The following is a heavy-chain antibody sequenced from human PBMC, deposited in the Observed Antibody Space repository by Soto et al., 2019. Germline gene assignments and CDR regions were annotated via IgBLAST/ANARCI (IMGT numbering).Heavy chain of an antibody. CDR3: ARLVGNSWLDN. D-gene: IGHD6-13*01. CDR1: GDSVSSNDAV. CDR2: TYYRSVWQT. V-gene: IGHV6-1*01. J-gene: IGHJ4*02. Sequence: QVQLQQSGPGLVKPSKTLSLTCAISGDSVSSNDAVWNWIRQSPSRGLEWLGRTYYRSVWQTEYAVTVKGRMTINPDASTNPVARQLNSVTPEDTAMYYFARLVGNSWLDNGGQGTLVTVSA.